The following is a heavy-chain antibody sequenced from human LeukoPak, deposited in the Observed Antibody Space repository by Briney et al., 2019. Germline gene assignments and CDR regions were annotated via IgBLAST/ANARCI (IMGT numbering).Heavy chain of an antibody. V-gene: IGHV4-31*03. CDR1: GGSISSGGYY. CDR2: IYYSGST. CDR3: ARGGASIAAPGYYYYYMDV. J-gene: IGHJ6*03. D-gene: IGHD6-6*01. Sequence: SETLSLTCTVSGGSISSGGYYWSWIRQHPGKGLEWIGYIYYSGSTYYNPSLKSRVTISVDTSKNQFSLKLSPVTAADTAVYYCARGGASIAAPGYYYYYMDVWGKGTTVTVSS.